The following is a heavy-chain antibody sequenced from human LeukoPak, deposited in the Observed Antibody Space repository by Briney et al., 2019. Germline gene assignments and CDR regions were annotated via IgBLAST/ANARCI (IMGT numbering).Heavy chain of an antibody. CDR3: SVMHRYYDGSGYWVQ. J-gene: IGHJ4*02. D-gene: IGHD3-22*01. Sequence: PGGSLRLSCAASGFTFSDYYMSWIRQAPGKGLEWVSGISTNGGSTSYADSVKGRFTISRDNPRNTLCMQMNSLSAEDTAVYYCSVMHRYYDGSGYWVQWGQGTLVTVSS. CDR1: GFTFSDYY. CDR2: ISTNGGST. V-gene: IGHV3-23*01.